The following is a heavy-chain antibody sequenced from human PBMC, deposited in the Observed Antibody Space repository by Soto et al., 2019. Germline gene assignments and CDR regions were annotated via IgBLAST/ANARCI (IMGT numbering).Heavy chain of an antibody. CDR3: AKASQLGRYFDY. Sequence: PGGSLKLSCAASGFTFSSYAMSWVRQAPGKGLEWVSAISGSGGSTYYADSVKGRFTISRDNSKNTLYLQMNSLRAEDTAVYYCAKASQLGRYFDYWGQGTLVTVSS. J-gene: IGHJ4*02. CDR2: ISGSGGST. D-gene: IGHD1-1*01. CDR1: GFTFSSYA. V-gene: IGHV3-23*01.